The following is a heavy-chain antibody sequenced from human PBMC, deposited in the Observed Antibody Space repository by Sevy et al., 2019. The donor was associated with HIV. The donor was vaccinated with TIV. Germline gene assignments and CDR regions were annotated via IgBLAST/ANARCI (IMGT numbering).Heavy chain of an antibody. J-gene: IGHJ4*02. D-gene: IGHD5-18*01. CDR2: MKQDGSEK. CDR3: VREGLGGYSYSLDC. Sequence: GGSLRLSCAASGFTFSSYWMSWVRQAPGKGLEWVATMKQDGSEKYYVDSVKGRFTISRDNAKNSLYLQMHSLRVEDAAVYYCVREGLGGYSYSLDCWGQGTLVTVSS. CDR1: GFTFSSYW. V-gene: IGHV3-7*01.